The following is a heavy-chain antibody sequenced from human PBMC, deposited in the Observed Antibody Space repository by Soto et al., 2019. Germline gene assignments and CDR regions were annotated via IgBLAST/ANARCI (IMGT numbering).Heavy chain of an antibody. Sequence: GGSLRLSCAASGFTFSSYAMSWVRQAPGKGLEWVSAISGSGGSTYYADSVKGRFTISRDNSKNTLYLQMNSLRAEDTAVYYCAKDYYYGSGRGGMDVWGQGTTVTVSS. V-gene: IGHV3-23*01. CDR2: ISGSGGST. CDR3: AKDYYYGSGRGGMDV. CDR1: GFTFSSYA. J-gene: IGHJ6*02. D-gene: IGHD3-10*01.